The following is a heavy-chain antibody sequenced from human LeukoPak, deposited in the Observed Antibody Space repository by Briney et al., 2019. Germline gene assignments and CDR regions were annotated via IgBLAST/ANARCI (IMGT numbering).Heavy chain of an antibody. CDR2: IYYSGST. Sequence: SGTLSLTCAVSGGSISSSNWWSWVRQPPGKGLEWIGYIYYSGSTYYNPSLKSRVTISVDTSKNQFSLKLSSVTAADTAVYYCARAGGYYYGSGGPPDAFDIWGQGTMVTVSS. D-gene: IGHD3-10*01. CDR1: GGSISSSNW. CDR3: ARAGGYYYGSGGPPDAFDI. V-gene: IGHV4-4*02. J-gene: IGHJ3*02.